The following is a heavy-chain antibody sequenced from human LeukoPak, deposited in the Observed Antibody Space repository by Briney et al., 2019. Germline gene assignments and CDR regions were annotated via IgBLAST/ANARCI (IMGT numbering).Heavy chain of an antibody. CDR1: GFTVSSNY. CDR2: IYSGGST. D-gene: IGHD4-17*01. CDR3: AKGALKTTVTTISYYYYYYMDV. Sequence: GGSLRLSCAASGFTVSSNYMSWVRQAPGKGLEWVSVIYSGGSTYYADSVKGRFTISRDNSKNTLYLQMNSLRAEDTAVYYCAKGALKTTVTTISYYYYYYMDVWGKGTTVTISS. V-gene: IGHV3-53*05. J-gene: IGHJ6*03.